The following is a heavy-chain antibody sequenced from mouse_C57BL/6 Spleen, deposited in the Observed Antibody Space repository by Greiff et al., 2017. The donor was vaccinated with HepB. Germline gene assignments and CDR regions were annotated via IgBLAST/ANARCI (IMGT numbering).Heavy chain of an antibody. Sequence: VQLQQSGPELVKPGASVKISCKASGYSFTGYYMHWVKQSHGNILDWIGYIYPYNGVSSYNQKFKGKATLTVDKSSSTAYMELRSLTSEDSAVYYCAREEGDYYGSSPAWFAYWGQGTLVTVSA. J-gene: IGHJ3*01. CDR3: AREEGDYYGSSPAWFAY. CDR1: GYSFTGYY. CDR2: IYPYNGVS. V-gene: IGHV1-31*01. D-gene: IGHD1-1*01.